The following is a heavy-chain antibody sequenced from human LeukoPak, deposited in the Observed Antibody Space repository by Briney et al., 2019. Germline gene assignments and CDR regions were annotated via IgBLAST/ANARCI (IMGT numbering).Heavy chain of an antibody. J-gene: IGHJ4*02. V-gene: IGHV1-69*04. Sequence: GASVKVSCKASGGTFSSYAISWVRQAPGQGLEWMGRIIPILGIANYAQKFQGRVTITADKSTSTAYMEVSSLRSDDTAVYYCEAIETTYSGLSPDDYWGQGTLVTVSS. CDR2: IIPILGIA. CDR3: EAIETTYSGLSPDDY. CDR1: GGTFSSYA. D-gene: IGHD5-12*01.